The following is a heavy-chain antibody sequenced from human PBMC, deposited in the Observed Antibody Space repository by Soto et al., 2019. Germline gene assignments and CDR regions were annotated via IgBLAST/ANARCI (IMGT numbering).Heavy chain of an antibody. CDR1: GASISSYH. Sequence: QVQLQESGPGLVKPSETLSLTCTVSGASISSYHWSWLRQTPGKGLDWIGYRDYSGGADYNPSLKSRVSFSVDTSKNQVSMKLSSVTAADTGVYYCASAVPAEYVFPYYYMDVGGKGTTVTVSS. D-gene: IGHD3-16*01. CDR3: ASAVPAEYVFPYYYMDV. V-gene: IGHV4-59*01. CDR2: RDYSGGA. J-gene: IGHJ6*03.